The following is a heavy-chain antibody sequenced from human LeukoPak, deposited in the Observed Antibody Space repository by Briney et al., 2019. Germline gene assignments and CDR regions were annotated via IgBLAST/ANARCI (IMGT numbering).Heavy chain of an antibody. CDR3: ARGAAAAGKKGFDY. J-gene: IGHJ4*02. D-gene: IGHD6-13*01. CDR2: IWYDGSNK. V-gene: IGHV3-33*01. Sequence: GGYLRLSCAASGFTFSSYGMHWVRQAPGKGLEWVAVIWYDGSNKYYADSVKGRFTISRDNSKNTLYLQMNSLRAEDTAVYYCARGAAAAGKKGFDYWGQGTLVTVSS. CDR1: GFTFSSYG.